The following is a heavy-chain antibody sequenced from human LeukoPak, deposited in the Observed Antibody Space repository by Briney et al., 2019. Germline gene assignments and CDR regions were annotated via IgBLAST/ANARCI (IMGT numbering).Heavy chain of an antibody. Sequence: GGSLRLSCAASGFTFDDYGMSWVRQAPGKGLEWVSGINWNGGSTGYADSVKGRFTISRDNAKNSLYLQMNSLRAEDTAVYYCATGRGTPLGFWGQGALVTVSS. V-gene: IGHV3-20*04. CDR2: INWNGGST. CDR1: GFTFDDYG. D-gene: IGHD1-14*01. CDR3: ATGRGTPLGF. J-gene: IGHJ4*02.